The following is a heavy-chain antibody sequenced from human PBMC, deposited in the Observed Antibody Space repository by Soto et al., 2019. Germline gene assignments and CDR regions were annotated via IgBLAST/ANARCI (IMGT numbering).Heavy chain of an antibody. J-gene: IGHJ6*02. CDR3: AKDRGRSRWGSWTYGMDV. CDR2: ISYDGSNK. CDR1: GFTFSSYG. D-gene: IGHD3-16*01. V-gene: IGHV3-30*18. Sequence: ESGGGVVQPGRSLRLSCAASGFTFSSYGMHWVRQAPGKGLEWVAVISYDGSNKYYADSVKGRFTISRDNSKNTLYLQMTSLRAEDTAVYYCAKDRGRSRWGSWTYGMDVWGQGTTVTVSS.